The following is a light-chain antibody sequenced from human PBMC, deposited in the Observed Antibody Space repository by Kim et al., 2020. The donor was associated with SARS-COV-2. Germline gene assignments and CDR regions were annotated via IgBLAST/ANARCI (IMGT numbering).Light chain of an antibody. J-gene: IGKJ4*01. CDR3: QQYNNWVT. CDR2: GAS. V-gene: IGKV3-15*01. CDR1: QSFSSN. Sequence: SGSQRERAPLPCRASQSFSSNLAWYQQKPGQAPRLLIYGASTRATGIPARFSGSGSGTEFTLTISSLQSEDFAVYYCQQYNNWVTFGGGTKVDIK.